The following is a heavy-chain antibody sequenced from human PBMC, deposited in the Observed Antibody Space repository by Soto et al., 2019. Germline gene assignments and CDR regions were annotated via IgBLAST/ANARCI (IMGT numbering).Heavy chain of an antibody. CDR1: GFTVSSNY. Sequence: GGSLRLSCAASGFTVSSNYMSWVRQAPGKGLEWVSVIYSGGSTYYADSVKGRFTISRDNSKNTLYLQMNSLRAEDTAVYYCARAPLGYCSSTSCYAGDAFDIWGQGTMVTVSS. CDR3: ARAPLGYCSSTSCYAGDAFDI. V-gene: IGHV3-66*01. CDR2: IYSGGST. J-gene: IGHJ3*02. D-gene: IGHD2-2*01.